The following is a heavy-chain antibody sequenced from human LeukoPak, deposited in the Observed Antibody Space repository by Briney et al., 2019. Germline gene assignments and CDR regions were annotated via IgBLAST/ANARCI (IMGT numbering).Heavy chain of an antibody. CDR3: ARGRNDNGGMFFDS. CDR1: GGPMRSYY. Sequence: SETLSLTCTVSGGPMRSYYWSWLRQAPGKGLEWIGFISYSGYTSYSHSLKSRVAISVDTSKSQFSLRLSSMTAADTAIYYCARGRNDNGGMFFDSWAQGTLVTVSS. CDR2: ISYSGYT. D-gene: IGHD4-23*01. J-gene: IGHJ4*02. V-gene: IGHV4-59*01.